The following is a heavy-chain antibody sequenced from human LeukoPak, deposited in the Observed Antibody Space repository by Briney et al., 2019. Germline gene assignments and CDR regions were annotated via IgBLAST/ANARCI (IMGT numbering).Heavy chain of an antibody. CDR2: TKHTGGT. D-gene: IGHD6-6*01. Sequence: SETLSLTCAVYGGSFSGYYWSWIRQPPGKGLEWIGETKHTGGTNYNPPLKSRVTISVDTSKNQFSLRLSSVTAADTAVYYCAREYSTSSTAFDIWGQGTMVTVSS. V-gene: IGHV4-34*01. CDR1: GGSFSGYY. CDR3: AREYSTSSTAFDI. J-gene: IGHJ3*02.